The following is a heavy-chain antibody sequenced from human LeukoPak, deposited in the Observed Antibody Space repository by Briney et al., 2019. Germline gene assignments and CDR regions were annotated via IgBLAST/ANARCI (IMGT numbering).Heavy chain of an antibody. CDR2: IYYSGST. Sequence: PSETLSLTCAVYGGSFSGYYWSWIRQHPGKGLEWIGYIYYSGSTYYNPSLKSRVTISVDTSKNQFSLKLSSVTAADTAVYYCARDPLSITGTPRWGQGTLVTVSS. CDR3: ARDPLSITGTPR. CDR1: GGSFSGYY. D-gene: IGHD1-7*01. V-gene: IGHV4-31*11. J-gene: IGHJ4*02.